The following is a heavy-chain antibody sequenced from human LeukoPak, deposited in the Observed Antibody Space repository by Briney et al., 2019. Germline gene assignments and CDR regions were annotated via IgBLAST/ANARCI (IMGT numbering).Heavy chain of an antibody. V-gene: IGHV3-74*01. CDR2: INGDGGST. CDR1: GFTFSDYW. D-gene: IGHD1-26*01. CDR3: ASYLYGSYGLES. J-gene: IGHJ4*02. Sequence: GGSLRLSCAASGFTFSDYWMHWVRQVPGEWLVWVSRINGDGGSTSYADSVKGRFTISRDNAKSTLYLQMNSLRAEDTAVYYCASYLYGSYGLESWGQGTPVTVSS.